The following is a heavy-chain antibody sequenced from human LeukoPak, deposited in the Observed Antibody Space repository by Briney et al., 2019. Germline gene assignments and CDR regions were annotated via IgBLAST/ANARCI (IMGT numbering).Heavy chain of an antibody. CDR3: ARRVTGNYYYYMDI. V-gene: IGHV5-51*01. CDR2: IHPSDSDT. Sequence: GESLKISCKASGYHFPNYWIGWVRQMPGQGPEWMGIIHPSDSDTKYNPSFQGRVTISVDKTFNTAYLQWNSLKASDTAIYYCARRVTGNYYYYMDIWGKGTTVIVSS. D-gene: IGHD1-20*01. CDR1: GYHFPNYW. J-gene: IGHJ6*03.